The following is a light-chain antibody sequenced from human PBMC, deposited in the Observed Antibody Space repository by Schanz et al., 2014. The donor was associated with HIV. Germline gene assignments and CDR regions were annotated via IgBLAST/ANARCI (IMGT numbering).Light chain of an antibody. Sequence: QSVLTQPPSMSGAPGQRVTISCNGTGSNIGANYAVHWYQQLPGTAPKLLIYAHVNRPSGVPVRFFGSKSGNTASLTISGLQTEDEADYYCSSYTSGSTYVFGTGTKVTVL. J-gene: IGLJ1*01. V-gene: IGLV1-40*01. CDR1: GSNIGANYA. CDR2: AHV. CDR3: SSYTSGSTYV.